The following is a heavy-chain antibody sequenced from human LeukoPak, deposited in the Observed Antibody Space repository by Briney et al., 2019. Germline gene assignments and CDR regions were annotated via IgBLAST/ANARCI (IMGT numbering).Heavy chain of an antibody. D-gene: IGHD4-23*01. CDR2: IYSGGTT. J-gene: IGHJ4*02. CDR3: TDTVAG. Sequence: GFLRLSCAASGFSVSSNYVTWVRQPPGKGLEWVSVIYSGGTTYYADSVKGRFTISRDNSKNTLYLQMNSLRVEDTAVYYCTDTVAGWGQGTLVTVSS. V-gene: IGHV3-53*05. CDR1: GFSVSSNY.